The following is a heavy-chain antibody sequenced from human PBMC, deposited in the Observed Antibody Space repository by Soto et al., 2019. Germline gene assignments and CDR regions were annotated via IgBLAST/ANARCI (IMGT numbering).Heavy chain of an antibody. Sequence: EVQLLESGGGLVQPGGSLRLSCAASGFTFSSYAMSWVRQAPGKGLEWVSAISGSGGSTYYADSVKGRFTISRDNSKNTLYLQLNSLSAEDTAVYYCAKEGDYDFWSGHMDVWGQGTTVTVSS. V-gene: IGHV3-23*01. CDR2: ISGSGGST. CDR1: GFTFSSYA. D-gene: IGHD3-3*01. J-gene: IGHJ6*02. CDR3: AKEGDYDFWSGHMDV.